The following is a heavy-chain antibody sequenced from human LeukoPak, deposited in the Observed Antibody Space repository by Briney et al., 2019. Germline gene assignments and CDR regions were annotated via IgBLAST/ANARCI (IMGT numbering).Heavy chain of an antibody. CDR3: ARAIVGATSGPDY. Sequence: SVKVSCKASGGTFSSYAISWVRQAPGQGLEWMGGIIPIFGTANYAQKFQGRVTITTDESTSTAYMELSSLRSEDTAVYYCARAIVGATSGPDYWGQGTLVTVSS. J-gene: IGHJ4*02. CDR1: GGTFSSYA. V-gene: IGHV1-69*05. D-gene: IGHD1-26*01. CDR2: IIPIFGTA.